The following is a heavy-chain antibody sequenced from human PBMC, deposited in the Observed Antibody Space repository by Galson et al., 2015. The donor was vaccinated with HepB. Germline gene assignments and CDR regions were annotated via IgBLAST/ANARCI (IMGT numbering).Heavy chain of an antibody. CDR2: INTDGTGT. CDR1: GFTFSNYW. D-gene: IGHD1-7*01. CDR3: ARDQAIAPHRITVTTVFDY. Sequence: SLRLSCAASGFTFSNYWMHWVRQAPGKGLECVSLINTDGTGTNYADSVKGRFTISRDNSKNTLYLQMNSLRAEDTAVYYCARDQAIAPHRITVTTVFDYWGQATLVTVSS. J-gene: IGHJ4*02. V-gene: IGHV3-74*01.